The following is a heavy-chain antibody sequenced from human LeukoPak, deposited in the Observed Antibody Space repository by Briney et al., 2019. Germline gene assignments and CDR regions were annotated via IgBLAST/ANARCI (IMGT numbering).Heavy chain of an antibody. CDR1: GFKFNDYA. Sequence: PGGSLRLSCAASGFKFNDYAMHWVRQAPGKGLEWVSSISWNSGVKGYADSVKGRFTVSRDNAKNSLYLQMNSLRAEDTAVYYCARDVAGSWAFESWGQGTLVTVSS. CDR2: ISWNSGVK. J-gene: IGHJ4*02. CDR3: ARDVAGSWAFES. D-gene: IGHD6-13*01. V-gene: IGHV3-9*01.